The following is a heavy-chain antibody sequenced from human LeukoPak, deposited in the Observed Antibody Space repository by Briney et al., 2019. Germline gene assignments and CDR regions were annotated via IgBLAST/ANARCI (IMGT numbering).Heavy chain of an antibody. CDR3: ASAPNENYFDF. CDR2: IKQDGSEK. V-gene: IGHV3-7*01. J-gene: IGHJ4*02. Sequence: GGSLRLSCAASGFTFSSYWMSWVRQAPGKGLEWVANIKQDGSEKYYVDSVKGRFTISRDNAKNSLYLQMNSLTAEDTAVYFCASAPNENYFDFWGQGTLVTVSS. CDR1: GFTFSSYW.